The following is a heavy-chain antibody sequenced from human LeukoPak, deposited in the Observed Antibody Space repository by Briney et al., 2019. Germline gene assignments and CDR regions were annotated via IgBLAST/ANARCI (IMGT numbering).Heavy chain of an antibody. V-gene: IGHV3-30*02. J-gene: IGHJ4*02. Sequence: QPGGSLRLSCEASGFTFSAYGMHWVRQAPGKGLEWVAVIWFDGSNKYYADSVKGRFTISRDNSKNTLYLQMNSLRAEDTAVYHCAKDGYDGSGAYIDNWGQGTLVTVSS. CDR3: AKDGYDGSGAYIDN. D-gene: IGHD3-22*01. CDR1: GFTFSAYG. CDR2: IWFDGSNK.